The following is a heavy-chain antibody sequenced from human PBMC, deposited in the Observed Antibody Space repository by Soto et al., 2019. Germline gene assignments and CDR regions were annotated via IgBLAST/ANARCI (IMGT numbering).Heavy chain of an antibody. CDR3: ATDTHRYYHMDV. CDR1: GFTFSSYS. V-gene: IGHV3-48*01. J-gene: IGHJ6*03. CDR2: ISSSSSTI. Sequence: PGGSLRLSCAASGFTFSSYSMNWVRQAPGKGLEWVSYISSSSSTIYYADSVKGRFTISRDNAKNSLYLQMNSLRAEDTAVYYCATDTHRYYHMDVWGKGTTVTVSS.